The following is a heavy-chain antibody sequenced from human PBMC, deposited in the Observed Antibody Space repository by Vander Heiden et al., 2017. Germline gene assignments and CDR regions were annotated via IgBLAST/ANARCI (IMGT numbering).Heavy chain of an antibody. V-gene: IGHV5-51*01. CDR2: IYPGDSDV. Sequence: EVQLVQSGAEVKKPGESLKISCTGSGYSFGRYWIGWVRQMPGKGLEWMGVIYPGDSDVRYSPSFEGQVTISADKSINTAYLQWNSLKASDTAIYYCARQEIQLSFTMGRGGWFDPWGQGTLVTVSS. CDR3: ARQEIQLSFTMGRGGWFDP. CDR1: GYSFGRYW. J-gene: IGHJ5*02. D-gene: IGHD3-10*01.